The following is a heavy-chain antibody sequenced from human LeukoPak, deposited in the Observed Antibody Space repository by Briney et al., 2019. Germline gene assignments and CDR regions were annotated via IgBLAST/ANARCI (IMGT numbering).Heavy chain of an antibody. J-gene: IGHJ6*02. CDR2: ISDSGGGT. CDR1: GFTFSSYA. Sequence: GGSLRLSCAASGFTFSSYAMSWVRQAPGKGLEWVSTISDSGGGTYFADSVKGRFTTSRDNSKNTLYLQMSSLRAEDTAIYYCAKAGGSGGMDVWGQGTTVTVSS. CDR3: AKAGGSGGMDV. D-gene: IGHD3-10*01. V-gene: IGHV3-23*01.